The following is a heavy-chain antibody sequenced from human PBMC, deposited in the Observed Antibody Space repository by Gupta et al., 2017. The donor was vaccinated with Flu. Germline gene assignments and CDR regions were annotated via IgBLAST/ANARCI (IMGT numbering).Heavy chain of an antibody. CDR2: INPNTGGT. V-gene: IGHV1-2*02. Sequence: DYYRYWVRQAPGQGLDGMGWINPNTGGTNYAQKIQGRVAMTRDTSISTAYMELSSLRSDDSAVYYCARDYCGGGTCYSDYWGQGTLVTVSS. D-gene: IGHD2-15*01. CDR1: DYY. J-gene: IGHJ4*02. CDR3: ARDYCGGGTCYSDY.